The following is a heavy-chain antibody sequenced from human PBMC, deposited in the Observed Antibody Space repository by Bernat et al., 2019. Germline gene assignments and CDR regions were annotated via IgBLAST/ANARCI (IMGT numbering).Heavy chain of an antibody. CDR2: IGNAGDT. D-gene: IGHD6-13*01. CDR3: ARGRGLSSNWYGGNWFDP. J-gene: IGHJ5*02. V-gene: IGHV3-13*01. CDR1: GFTFSNYD. Sequence: EVQLVESGGGLVQPGGSLRLSCAASGFTFSNYDMHWVRQVAGKGLEWVSVIGNAGDTKYAGSVKGRFTISRENAKNSLYLQMNSLGAGDTAVYYCARGRGLSSNWYGGNWFDPWGQGSLVTVSS.